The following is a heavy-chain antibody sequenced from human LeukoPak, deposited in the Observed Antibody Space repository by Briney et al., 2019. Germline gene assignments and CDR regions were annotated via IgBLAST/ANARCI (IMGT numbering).Heavy chain of an antibody. D-gene: IGHD5-18*01. CDR3: VSVGTAMDYYYYYMDV. CDR1: GFTFSSCE. Sequence: GGSLRLSCAASGFTFSSCEMNWVRQAPGKGLVWVSYISSSGSIIYYTDSVKGRFTISRDNAQNSLYLQMNSLRAEDTAVYYWVSVGTAMDYYYYYMDVWGKGTTVTVSS. J-gene: IGHJ6*03. V-gene: IGHV3-48*03. CDR2: ISSSGSII.